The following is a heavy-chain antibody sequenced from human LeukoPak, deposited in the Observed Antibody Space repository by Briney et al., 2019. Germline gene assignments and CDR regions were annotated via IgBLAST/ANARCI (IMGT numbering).Heavy chain of an antibody. CDR2: IICRGGST. D-gene: IGHD2-21*01. CDR3: ARRGNADSISYYYFDY. Sequence: GGSLTLLCRASGFILSNLGMRWVRRAPGKGLEGVSSIICRGGSTLCAVCVKGLFTISRDHSKNTVYLKVNRLRVGDTAVYYCARRGNADSISYYYFDYWGQGTLVTVSS. V-gene: IGHV3-23*01. J-gene: IGHJ4*02. CDR1: GFILSNLG.